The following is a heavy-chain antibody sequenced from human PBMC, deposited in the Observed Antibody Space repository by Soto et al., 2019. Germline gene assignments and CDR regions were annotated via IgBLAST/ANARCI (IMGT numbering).Heavy chain of an antibody. CDR1: GFSLSTSGMC. CDR3: ARIRSHYDILTGYSTDAFDI. V-gene: IGHV2-70*11. D-gene: IGHD3-9*01. Sequence: SGPTLVNPTQTLTLTCTFSGFSLSTSGMCVSWIRQPPGKALEWLARIDWDDDKYYSTSLKTRLTISKDTSKNQVVLTMTNMDPVDTATYYCARIRSHYDILTGYSTDAFDIWGQGTLVTVSS. CDR2: IDWDDDK. J-gene: IGHJ3*02.